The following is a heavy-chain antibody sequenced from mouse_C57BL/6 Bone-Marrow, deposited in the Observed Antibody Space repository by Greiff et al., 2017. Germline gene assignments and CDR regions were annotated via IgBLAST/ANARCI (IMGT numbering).Heavy chain of an antibody. D-gene: IGHD2-10*01. CDR1: GFTITDYY. Sequence: EVKLMESGAELVKPGASVKLSCTASGFTITDYYMHWVKQRTEQGLEWIGRIDPEDGETKYAPEFKGKATITADTSSNTAYLQLSSLTSEDTAVYYCAHASVLLFDYWGQGTTLTVSS. J-gene: IGHJ2*01. V-gene: IGHV14-2*01. CDR3: AHASVLLFDY. CDR2: IDPEDGET.